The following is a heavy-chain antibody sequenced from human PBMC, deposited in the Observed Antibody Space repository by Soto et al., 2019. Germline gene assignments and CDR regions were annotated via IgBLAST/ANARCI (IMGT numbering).Heavy chain of an antibody. D-gene: IGHD3-10*01. J-gene: IGHJ4*02. CDR1: GYTFTGYY. CDR3: ARAHITMVRGVIIIGY. V-gene: IGHV1-2*02. CDR2: INPNSGGT. Sequence: ASVKVSCKASGYTFTGYYMHWVRQAPGQGLEWMGWINPNSGGTNYAQKFQGRVTMTRDTSISTAYMELSRLRSDNTAVYYCARAHITMVRGVIIIGYWGQGTLVTSPQ.